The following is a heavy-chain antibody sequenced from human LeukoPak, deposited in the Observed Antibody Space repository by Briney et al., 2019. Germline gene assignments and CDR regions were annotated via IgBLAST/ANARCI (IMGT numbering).Heavy chain of an antibody. D-gene: IGHD2-8*01. CDR2: VFRLQTVRT. Sequence: PSETLSLTCTVSGSSITSTYYWAWFRQPPGKGLEWIATVFRLQTVRTFNNPSLGSRVTMSLDPSHNQFSLNLTSVTAADTALYFCARVLHAPYLIDSWGQGTLVTV. J-gene: IGHJ4*02. CDR1: GSSITSTYY. CDR3: ARVLHAPYLIDS. V-gene: IGHV4-38-2*02.